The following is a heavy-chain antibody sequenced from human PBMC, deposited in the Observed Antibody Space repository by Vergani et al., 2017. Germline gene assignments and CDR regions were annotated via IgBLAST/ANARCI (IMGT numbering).Heavy chain of an antibody. CDR3: ARGGTPKGFYSAAYNWFDP. J-gene: IGHJ5*02. CDR1: GGSFSGYY. D-gene: IGHD4-11*01. V-gene: IGHV4-34*01. Sequence: QVQLQQWGAGLLKPSETLSLTCAVYGGSFSGYYWSWIRQPPGKGLEWIGEINHSRSTNYNPSLKSRVTISVDTSKNQFSLKLSSVTAADTAVYYCARGGTPKGFYSAAYNWFDPWGQGTLVTVSS. CDR2: INHSRST.